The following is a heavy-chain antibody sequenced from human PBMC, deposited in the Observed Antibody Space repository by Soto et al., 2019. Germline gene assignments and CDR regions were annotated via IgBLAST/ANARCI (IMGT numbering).Heavy chain of an antibody. V-gene: IGHV4-39*01. CDR2: IYYSGST. J-gene: IGHJ4*02. D-gene: IGHD6-6*01. CDR1: GGSISSSSYY. CDR3: ARASGYSSSRPFDY. Sequence: SETLSLTCTVSGGSISSSSYYWGWIRQPPGKGLEWIGSIYYSGSTYYNPSLKSRVTISVDTSKNQFSLKLSSVTAADTAVYYCARASGYSSSRPFDYWGQGTLVTVSS.